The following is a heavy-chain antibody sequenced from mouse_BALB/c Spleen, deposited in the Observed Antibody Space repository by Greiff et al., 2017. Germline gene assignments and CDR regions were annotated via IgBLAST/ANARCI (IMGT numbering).Heavy chain of an antibody. CDR3: ARDQTARATYAY. Sequence: EVQLVESGGGLVKPGGSLKLSCAASGFTFSSYAMSWVRQSPEKRLEWVAEISSGGSYTYYPDTVTGRFTISRDNAKNTLYLEMSSLRSEDTAMYYCARDQTARATYAYWGQGTLVTVSA. CDR2: ISSGGSYT. CDR1: GFTFSSYA. J-gene: IGHJ3*01. D-gene: IGHD3-2*01. V-gene: IGHV5-9-4*01.